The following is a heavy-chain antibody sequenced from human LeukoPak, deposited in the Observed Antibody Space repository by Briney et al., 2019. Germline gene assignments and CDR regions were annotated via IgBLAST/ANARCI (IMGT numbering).Heavy chain of an antibody. CDR3: ARAGRGLRYFDWLTYDY. CDR2: INSDMSTT. Sequence: GGSLRLSCAASGFTFSSYWMHWVRHAPGKGLVWVSRINSDMSTTTYADSVKGRFTISRDNAKNTLYLQMNSLRAEDTAVYYCARAGRGLRYFDWLTYDYWGQGTLVTVSS. J-gene: IGHJ4*02. V-gene: IGHV3-74*01. CDR1: GFTFSSYW. D-gene: IGHD3-9*01.